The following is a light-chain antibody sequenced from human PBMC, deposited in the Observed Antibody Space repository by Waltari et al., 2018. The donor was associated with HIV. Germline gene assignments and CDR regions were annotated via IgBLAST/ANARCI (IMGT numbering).Light chain of an antibody. V-gene: IGKV1-9*01. Sequence: DILLTQSPSFLSASVGDRVTITCRATQGVNSTLAWYQQRPGKAPKVLIYGASTLHSGVPSRFSGSGSGTHFTLTISSLQPEDFATYYCQQLKSYPITFGQGTRLEIK. CDR3: QQLKSYPIT. CDR2: GAS. CDR1: QGVNST. J-gene: IGKJ5*01.